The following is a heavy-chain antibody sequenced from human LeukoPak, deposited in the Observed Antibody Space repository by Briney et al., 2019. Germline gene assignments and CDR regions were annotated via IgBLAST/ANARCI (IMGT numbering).Heavy chain of an antibody. CDR2: INAANGST. CDR3: AGTYYYDSSGYYPAFDH. CDR1: GYSFTDYA. D-gene: IGHD3-22*01. V-gene: IGHV1-3*01. Sequence: ASVKVSCKASGYSFTDYAMHWVRQAPGQRLEWMGWINAANGSTKYSQNFQGRVTITRDTSASTAYMELSSLRSEDTAVYYCAGTYYYDSSGYYPAFDHWGQGTLVTVSS. J-gene: IGHJ4*02.